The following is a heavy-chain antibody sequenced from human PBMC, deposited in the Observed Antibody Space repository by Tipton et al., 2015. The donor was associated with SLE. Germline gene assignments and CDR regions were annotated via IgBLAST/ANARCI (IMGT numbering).Heavy chain of an antibody. CDR3: ARRRGSSWYEDYFDY. V-gene: IGHV4-61*09. Sequence: TLSLTCTVSGDSISGAIYFWNWIRQPAGKGLEWIGHIYTSRITNYNPSLKSRVTISADTSKNQFSLNLNSVTAADTAVYFCARRRGSSWYEDYFDYWGQGTLVTVSS. CDR2: IYTSRIT. CDR1: GDSISGAIYF. J-gene: IGHJ4*02. D-gene: IGHD6-13*01.